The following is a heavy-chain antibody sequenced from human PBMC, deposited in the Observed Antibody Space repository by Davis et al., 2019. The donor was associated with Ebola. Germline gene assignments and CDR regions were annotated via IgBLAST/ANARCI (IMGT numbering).Heavy chain of an antibody. D-gene: IGHD2-8*01. V-gene: IGHV5-51*01. CDR1: GNSFTSHW. J-gene: IGHJ3*02. Sequence: PGGSLRLSCKDSGNSFTSHWIGWVRQMPGKGLEWMGIIYTGDSDTRYSPSFRGQVTISADKSIKTAFLQWSSLKASDTAMYYCASLRRSINGMDDGFDIWGQGTMVTVSS. CDR3: ASLRRSINGMDDGFDI. CDR2: IYTGDSDT.